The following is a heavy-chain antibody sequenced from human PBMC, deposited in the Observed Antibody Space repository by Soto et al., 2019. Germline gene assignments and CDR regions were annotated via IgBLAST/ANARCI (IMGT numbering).Heavy chain of an antibody. J-gene: IGHJ5*02. CDR2: ITPLFGIP. CDR1: GGTSGTLR. CDR3: ARDIHSAGGWFDT. D-gene: IGHD2-15*01. V-gene: IGHV1-69*10. Sequence: SVEVSCKASGGTSGTLRITWVRQAPGQGLEWMGGITPLFGIPNYPPKFQGRLTITADKSTTTAYLELSSLRPEDTAVYYCARDIHSAGGWFDTWGRGSLVTVSS.